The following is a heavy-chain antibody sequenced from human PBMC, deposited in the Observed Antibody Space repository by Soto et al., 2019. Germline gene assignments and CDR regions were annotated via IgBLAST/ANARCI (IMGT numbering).Heavy chain of an antibody. CDR1: GFTFSKYA. CDR3: ARQAKIGDRSQFYFDS. CDR2: INSYEHGP. D-gene: IGHD3-16*01. V-gene: IGHV3-23*01. Sequence: PGGSLRLSCAASGFTFSKYALTWVRQSPGKGLEWVSAINSYEHGPYYIDSVRGRFTISRDNSQDTLYLQMDSLRPDDTAVYYCARQAKIGDRSQFYFDSWGQGTLVTVSS. J-gene: IGHJ4*02.